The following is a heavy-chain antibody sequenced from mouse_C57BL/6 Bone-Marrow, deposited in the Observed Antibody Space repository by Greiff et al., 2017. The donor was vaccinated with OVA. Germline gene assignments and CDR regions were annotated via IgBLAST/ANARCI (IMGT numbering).Heavy chain of an antibody. D-gene: IGHD1-1*01. CDR2: IYPRSGNT. J-gene: IGHJ1*03. Sequence: LQESGAELARPGASVKLSCKASGYTFTSYGISWVKQRTGQGLEWIGEIYPRSGNTYYNEKFKGKATLTADKSSSTAYMELRSLTSEDSAVYFCARVRVYYWYFDVWGTGTTVTVSS. CDR3: ARVRVYYWYFDV. CDR1: GYTFTSYG. V-gene: IGHV1-81*01.